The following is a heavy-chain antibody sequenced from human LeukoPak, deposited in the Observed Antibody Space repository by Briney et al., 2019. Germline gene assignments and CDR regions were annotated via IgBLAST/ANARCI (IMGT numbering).Heavy chain of an antibody. Sequence: GASVTVSCKASGYTFTSYDINWVRQATGQGLEWMGWMNPNSGDSGYVQKFQGRVIMTMSTSISTAYMELSSLRSEDTAIYYCARGGFGSGSHFDYWGQGTLVTVSS. CDR2: MNPNSGDS. D-gene: IGHD3-10*01. CDR3: ARGGFGSGSHFDY. J-gene: IGHJ4*02. CDR1: GYTFTSYD. V-gene: IGHV1-8*01.